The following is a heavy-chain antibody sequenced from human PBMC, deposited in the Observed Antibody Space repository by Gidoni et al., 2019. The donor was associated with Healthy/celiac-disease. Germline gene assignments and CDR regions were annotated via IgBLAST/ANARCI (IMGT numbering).Heavy chain of an antibody. CDR2: IYPGASVT. Sequence: EVQLVQSGTEVKKQGESLKIPCKGSGYSFTSYWIAWVRQMPGKGLEWMGIIYPGASVTRYSPSFQGQVTISADKSISTAYLQWSSLKASDTAMYYCARWSRAVHYFDYWGHGTLVTVSS. D-gene: IGHD3-3*01. CDR3: ARWSRAVHYFDY. J-gene: IGHJ4*01. CDR1: GYSFTSYW. V-gene: IGHV5-51*03.